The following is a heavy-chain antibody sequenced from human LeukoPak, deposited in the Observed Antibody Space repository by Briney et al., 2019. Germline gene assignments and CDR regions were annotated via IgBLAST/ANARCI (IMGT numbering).Heavy chain of an antibody. D-gene: IGHD1-14*01. J-gene: IGHJ4*02. CDR2: ISGSGGST. Sequence: GGPLRLSCAASGFTFSSYAMSWVRQAPGKGLEWVSAISGSGGSTYYADSVKGRFTISRDNAKNSLYLQMNSLRAEDTAVYYCAFTTRWAPFDYWGQGTLVTVSS. CDR1: GFTFSSYA. CDR3: AFTTRWAPFDY. V-gene: IGHV3-23*01.